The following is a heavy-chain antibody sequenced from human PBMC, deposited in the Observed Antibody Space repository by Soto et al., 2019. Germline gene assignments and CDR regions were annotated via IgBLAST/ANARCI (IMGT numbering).Heavy chain of an antibody. CDR1: GGSFSGYY. CDR2: INHSGST. CDR3: ASSGPNDYDFWSGYYTNYYGMDV. V-gene: IGHV4-34*01. J-gene: IGHJ6*02. Sequence: SETLSLTCAVYGGSFSGYYWSWIRQPPGKGLEWIGEINHSGSTNYNPSLKSRVTISVDTSKNQFSLKLSSVTAADTAVYYCASSGPNDYDFWSGYYTNYYGMDVWGQGTTVTVSS. D-gene: IGHD3-3*01.